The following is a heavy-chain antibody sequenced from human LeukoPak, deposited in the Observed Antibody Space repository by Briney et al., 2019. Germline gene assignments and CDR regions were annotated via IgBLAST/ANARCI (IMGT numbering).Heavy chain of an antibody. D-gene: IGHD6-19*01. V-gene: IGHV3-23*01. J-gene: IGHJ4*02. CDR2: IIGSGGST. CDR1: GFTFSSYA. Sequence: GGSLRLSCAASGFTFSSYAMSWVRQAPGKGLEWVSAIIGSGGSTYYTDSVKGRFTISRDNSKNTLYLQMNSLRAEDTAVYYCAKGGRSSGWYWYYFDYWGQGTLVTVSS. CDR3: AKGGRSSGWYWYYFDY.